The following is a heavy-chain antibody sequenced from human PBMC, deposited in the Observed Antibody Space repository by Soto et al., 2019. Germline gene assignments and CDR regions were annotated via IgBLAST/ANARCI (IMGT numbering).Heavy chain of an antibody. CDR2: IYYSGST. D-gene: IGHD2-15*01. J-gene: IGHJ3*02. CDR1: GGSISSGGYY. V-gene: IGHV4-31*02. Sequence: SETLSLTCTFSGGSISSGGYYWSWIRQHPGKGLEWIGYIYYSGSTYYNPSLKSRVTISVDTSKNQFSLKLSSVTAADTAVYYCARAGYCSGGSCYRRVAHDAFDIWGQGTMVTVSS. CDR3: ARAGYCSGGSCYRRVAHDAFDI.